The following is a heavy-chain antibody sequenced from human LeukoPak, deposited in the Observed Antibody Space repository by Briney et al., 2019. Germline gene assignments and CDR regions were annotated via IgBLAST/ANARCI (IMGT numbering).Heavy chain of an antibody. D-gene: IGHD6-19*01. V-gene: IGHV5-51*01. Sequence: GESLKISCKGSGYSFTSYWIGWVRQMPGKGLEWMGITYPGDSDTRYSPSFQGQVTISADKSISTAYLQWSSLKASDTAMYYCARVQSSGWYLASCFDYWGQGTLVTVSS. CDR3: ARVQSSGWYLASCFDY. CDR1: GYSFTSYW. CDR2: TYPGDSDT. J-gene: IGHJ4*02.